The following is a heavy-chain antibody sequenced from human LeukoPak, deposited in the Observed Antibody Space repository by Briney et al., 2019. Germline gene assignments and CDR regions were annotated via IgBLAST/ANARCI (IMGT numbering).Heavy chain of an antibody. V-gene: IGHV4-30-2*01. CDR2: IYHSGST. Sequence: SETLSLTCAVSGGSISSGGYSWSWIRQPPGKGLEWIGYIYHSGSTYYNPSLKSRVTISVDRSKNQFSLKLSSVTAADTAVYYCARGSGNWVGLDYWGQGTLVTVSS. CDR1: GGSISSGGYS. D-gene: IGHD3-10*01. CDR3: ARGSGNWVGLDY. J-gene: IGHJ4*02.